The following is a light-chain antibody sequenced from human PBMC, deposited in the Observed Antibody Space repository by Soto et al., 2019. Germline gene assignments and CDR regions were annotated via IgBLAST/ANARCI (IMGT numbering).Light chain of an antibody. CDR2: GAS. Sequence: EIVLTQSPGTLSLSPVERATLSCMASQSVSSNLAWYQQKPGQAPRLLIYGASTRATGIPARFSGSGSGTEFTLTISSLQSEDFAVYYCQQYNNWPRTFGQGTKV. CDR3: QQYNNWPRT. V-gene: IGKV3-15*01. J-gene: IGKJ1*01. CDR1: QSVSSN.